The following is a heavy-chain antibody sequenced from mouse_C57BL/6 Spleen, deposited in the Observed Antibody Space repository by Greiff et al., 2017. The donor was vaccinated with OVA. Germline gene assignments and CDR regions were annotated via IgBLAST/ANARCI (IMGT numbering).Heavy chain of an antibody. J-gene: IGHJ1*03. D-gene: IGHD1-1*01. CDR1: GYTFTSYW. Sequence: QLQQPGAELVRPGSSVKLSCKASGYTFTSYWMDWVKQRPGQGLEWIGNIYPSDSETHYNQKFKDKATLTVDKSSSTAYMQLSSLTSEDSAVYYCARDITTVVATYWYFDVWGTGTTVTVSS. V-gene: IGHV1-61*01. CDR2: IYPSDSET. CDR3: ARDITTVVATYWYFDV.